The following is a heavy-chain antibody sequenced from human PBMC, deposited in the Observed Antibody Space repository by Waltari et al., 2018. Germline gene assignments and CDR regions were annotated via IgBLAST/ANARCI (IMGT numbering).Heavy chain of an antibody. CDR1: GGSFSGYY. D-gene: IGHD3-22*01. CDR2: INHSGST. CDR3: ARGASGYYYYYYGMDV. J-gene: IGHJ6*02. Sequence: QVQLQQWGAGLLKPSETLSLTCAVYGGSFSGYYWSWIRQPPGKGLEWMGEINHSGSTNYNPSLKSRVTISVDTSKNQFSLKLSSVTAADTAVYYCARGASGYYYYYYGMDVWGQGTTVTVSS. V-gene: IGHV4-34*01.